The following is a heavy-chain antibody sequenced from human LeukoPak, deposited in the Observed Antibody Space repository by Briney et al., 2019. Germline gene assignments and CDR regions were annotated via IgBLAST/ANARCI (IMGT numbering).Heavy chain of an antibody. CDR2: ISGSGGST. J-gene: IGHJ6*02. Sequence: TGGPLRLSCAASGFTFSSYAMSWVRQAPGKGLEWVSAISGSGGSTYYADSVKGRFTISRDNSKNTLYLQMNSLRAEDTAVYYCAKVRGIVVPAAAVYYYYYYGMDVWGQGTTVTVSS. V-gene: IGHV3-23*01. CDR3: AKVRGIVVPAAAVYYYYYYGMDV. D-gene: IGHD2-2*01. CDR1: GFTFSSYA.